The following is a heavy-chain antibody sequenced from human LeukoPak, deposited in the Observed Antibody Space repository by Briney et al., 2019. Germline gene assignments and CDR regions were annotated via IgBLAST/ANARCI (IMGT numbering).Heavy chain of an antibody. CDR2: IYPGDSDT. V-gene: IGHV5-51*01. CDR3: ARHLRSMPFDI. CDR1: GDSFTSYW. Sequence: GESLKISCKSSGDSFTSYWIGWVRQMPGKRLEWMGIIYPGDSDTRYSPSFQGQVTISADKSISTAYLQWSSLKASDTAMYYCARHLRSMPFDIWGQGTMVTVSS. D-gene: IGHD2-21*01. J-gene: IGHJ3*02.